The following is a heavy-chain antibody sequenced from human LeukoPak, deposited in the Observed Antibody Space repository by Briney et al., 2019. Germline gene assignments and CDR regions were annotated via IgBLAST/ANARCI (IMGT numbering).Heavy chain of an antibody. Sequence: PGGSLRLSCAASGFTFSSYSMNWVRQAPGKGLEWVSYISSSSSTIYYADSVKGRFTISRDNAKNSLYLQMNSLRAEDTAVYYCATTRGGSGICWFDPWGQGTLVTVSS. J-gene: IGHJ5*02. CDR2: ISSSSSTI. D-gene: IGHD3-10*01. V-gene: IGHV3-48*01. CDR1: GFTFSSYS. CDR3: ATTRGGSGICWFDP.